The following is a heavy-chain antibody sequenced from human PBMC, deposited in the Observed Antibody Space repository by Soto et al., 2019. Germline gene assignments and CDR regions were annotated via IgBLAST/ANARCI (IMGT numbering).Heavy chain of an antibody. CDR3: ANVGNYYGSDVYWYFDL. J-gene: IGHJ2*01. V-gene: IGHV3-23*01. Sequence: EGQLLESGGGLVQPGGSLRLSCAASGFTFSSYAMTWVRQAPGKGLEWVSAITGSGGYTNYADSVTGRFTISRDNSKNTLDLQMNSLRAVDTAVYYCANVGNYYGSDVYWYFDLWGRGTLVTVSS. CDR2: ITGSGGYT. CDR1: GFTFSSYA. D-gene: IGHD3-10*01.